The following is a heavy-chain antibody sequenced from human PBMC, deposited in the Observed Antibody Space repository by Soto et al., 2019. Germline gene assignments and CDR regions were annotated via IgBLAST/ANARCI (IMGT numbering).Heavy chain of an antibody. CDR2: ISVSDAFI. J-gene: IGHJ4*02. D-gene: IGHD1-20*01. Sequence: GGSLRLSCAASGFNVGAFAVNWVRQAPGKGLEWVAGISVSDAFIYYADSVRGRFSISRDASENILYLQMNSLRVDDTALYYCTRETVAGITGLDYWGPGTLVTVSS. CDR3: TRETVAGITGLDY. V-gene: IGHV3-23*01. CDR1: GFNVGAFA.